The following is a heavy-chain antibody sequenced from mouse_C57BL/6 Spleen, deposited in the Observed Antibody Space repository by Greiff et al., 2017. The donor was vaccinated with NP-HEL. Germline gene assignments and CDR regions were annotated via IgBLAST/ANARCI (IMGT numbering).Heavy chain of an antibody. D-gene: IGHD2-2*01. V-gene: IGHV3-6*01. Sequence: EVQLQQSGPGLVKPSQSLSLTCSVTGYSITSGYYWNWIRQFPGNKLEWMGYISYDGSNNYNPSLKNRISITRDTSKNQFFLKLNSVTTEDTATYYCARVLGSYYFDYWGQGTTLTVSS. CDR2: ISYDGSN. J-gene: IGHJ2*01. CDR3: ARVLGSYYFDY. CDR1: GYSITSGYY.